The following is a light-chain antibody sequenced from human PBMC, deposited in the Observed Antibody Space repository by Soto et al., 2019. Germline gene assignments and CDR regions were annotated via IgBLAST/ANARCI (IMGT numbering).Light chain of an antibody. CDR1: SSNVGPADA. Sequence: QSVLTQPPSGSGAPGQRVTISCTRASSNVGPADAVHWYQHIPGTAPKLLIYADNGRPSGVPGRFSASKSGTSASLAITGLQAEDEADYYCQSFDNGLLPYVFGTETKVTVL. V-gene: IGLV1-40*01. CDR2: ADN. CDR3: QSFDNGLLPYV. J-gene: IGLJ1*01.